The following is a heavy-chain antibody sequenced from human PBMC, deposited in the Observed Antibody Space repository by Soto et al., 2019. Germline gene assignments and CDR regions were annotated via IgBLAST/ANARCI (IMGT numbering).Heavy chain of an antibody. J-gene: IGHJ4*01. CDR3: ASLQSWNLADY. CDR1: EFTFSTYA. CDR2: ISGSGSDT. D-gene: IGHD1-1*01. Sequence: GWSLRLSCAATEFTFSTYAMDWVRQAPGKGLEWVSTISGSGSDTYYAGSVKGRFTISRDNSKNTLFLLMNSLRADDTAVYYCASLQSWNLADYWGHGTLVTVSS. V-gene: IGHV3-23*01.